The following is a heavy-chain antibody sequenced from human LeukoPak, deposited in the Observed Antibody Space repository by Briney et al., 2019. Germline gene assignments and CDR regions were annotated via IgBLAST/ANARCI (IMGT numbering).Heavy chain of an antibody. CDR2: IYSGGST. CDR3: ARPRSSGGWPAYYYYGMDV. V-gene: IGHV3-53*01. J-gene: IGHJ6*02. CDR1: GFTFSSNY. Sequence: GGSLRLSCAASGFTFSSNYMSWVRQAPGKGLEWVSVIYSGGSTYYAGSVKGRFTISRDNSKNTLYLQMNSLRAEDTAVYYCARPRSSGGWPAYYYYGMDVWGQGTTVTVSS. D-gene: IGHD2-15*01.